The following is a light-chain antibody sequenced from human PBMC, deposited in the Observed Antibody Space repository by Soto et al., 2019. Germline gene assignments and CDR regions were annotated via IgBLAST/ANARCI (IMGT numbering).Light chain of an antibody. J-gene: IGKJ4*01. CDR1: LDTRGY. CDR2: SAS. Sequence: DIQLTQSPSFLSASVGDRVTITCRASLDTRGYLAWYQQKPGRVPRLLIYSASTLQSGVPSRFSGSGSGTEFTLTISSLQPEDFASYYCQQLDRYPFSFGGGTKVDIK. V-gene: IGKV1-9*01. CDR3: QQLDRYPFS.